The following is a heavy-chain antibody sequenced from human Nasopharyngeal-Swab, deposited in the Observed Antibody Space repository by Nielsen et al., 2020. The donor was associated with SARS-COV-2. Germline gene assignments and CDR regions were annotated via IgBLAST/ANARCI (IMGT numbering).Heavy chain of an antibody. D-gene: IGHD3-10*01. CDR1: GFSFSTYG. CDR3: ARGSSVHAFDV. V-gene: IGHV3-33*01. CDR2: IGYDGSNK. Sequence: GGSLRLSCAASGFSFSTYGMHWVRQSPVKGLEWLTNIGYDGSNKYYADSVKGRFTVSRDNSKNTLFLEMDSLRAEDTAVYYCARGSSVHAFDVWGQGTEVTVSS. J-gene: IGHJ3*01.